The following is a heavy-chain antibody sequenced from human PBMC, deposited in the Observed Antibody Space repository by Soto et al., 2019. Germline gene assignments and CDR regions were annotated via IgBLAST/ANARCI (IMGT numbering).Heavy chain of an antibody. Sequence: QVQLLESGPGLVKPSETLSLTCTISGGSISSYFWSWIRQPPGKGLEWIGYIHYSGTTVYSPSLKSRVTMSIDTSENQFTLNLTSVTAADTAVYYCARDTGSYYLDSWGQGSLVTVSS. CDR2: IHYSGTT. CDR1: GGSISSYF. V-gene: IGHV4-59*01. J-gene: IGHJ4*02. D-gene: IGHD2-15*01. CDR3: ARDTGSYYLDS.